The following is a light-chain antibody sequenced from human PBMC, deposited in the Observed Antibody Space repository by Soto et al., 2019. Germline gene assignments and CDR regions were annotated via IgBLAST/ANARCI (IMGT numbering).Light chain of an antibody. Sequence: ENVLTQSPGTLSLSPGEGATLSCRASQSVSSDYVAWYQQKPGQAPRLLIYSASSRSTGVPDRFSGSGSGTECRLTIRRLAPEDFAVYYCQQYSSSPRTLGQWTKLEMK. CDR2: SAS. V-gene: IGKV3-20*01. CDR3: QQYSSSPRT. CDR1: QSVSSDY. J-gene: IGKJ2*02.